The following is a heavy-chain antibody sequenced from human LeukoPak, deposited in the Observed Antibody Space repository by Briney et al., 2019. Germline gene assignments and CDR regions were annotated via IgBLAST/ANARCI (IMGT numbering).Heavy chain of an antibody. CDR2: INPNSGGT. V-gene: IGHV1-2*02. CDR1: GYTFTGYY. D-gene: IGHD3-10*01. CDR3: ASVKLNYYGSGSYFLDY. Sequence: ASVKVSCKASGYTFTGYYMHWVRQAPGQGLEWMGGINPNSGGTKYAQKFQGRVTMTRDTSISTAYMELSRLRSDDTAVYYCASVKLNYYGSGSYFLDYWGQGTLVTVSS. J-gene: IGHJ4*02.